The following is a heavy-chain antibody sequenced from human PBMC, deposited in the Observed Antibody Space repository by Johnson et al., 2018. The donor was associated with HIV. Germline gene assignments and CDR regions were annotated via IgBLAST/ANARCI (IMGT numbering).Heavy chain of an antibody. CDR1: GLTFSSYW. V-gene: IGHV3-7*05. Sequence: MHLVESGGGLVQPGRSLRLSCADSGLTFSSYWMNWVRQAPGKGLEWLANIKHDGSEKYYVDSVKGRFTISRDNAKNSLFLEMNSLRAEDTAVYYCARVLADGWFSYDVFDVWGEGTLVIVSS. D-gene: IGHD6-19*01. J-gene: IGHJ3*01. CDR2: IKHDGSEK. CDR3: ARVLADGWFSYDVFDV.